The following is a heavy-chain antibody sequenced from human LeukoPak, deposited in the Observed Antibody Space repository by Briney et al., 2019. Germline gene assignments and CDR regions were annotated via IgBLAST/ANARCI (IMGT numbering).Heavy chain of an antibody. V-gene: IGHV5-51*01. D-gene: IGHD1-7*01. CDR1: GYSFTSYW. Sequence: GESLKFSCKGSGYSFTSYWIGWVRQMPGKGLEWMGIIYPGDSDTRYSPSFQGQVTISADKSISTAYLQWSSLKASDTAMYYSARQDWNYDGLFDYWGQGTLVTVSS. CDR2: IYPGDSDT. CDR3: ARQDWNYDGLFDY. J-gene: IGHJ4*02.